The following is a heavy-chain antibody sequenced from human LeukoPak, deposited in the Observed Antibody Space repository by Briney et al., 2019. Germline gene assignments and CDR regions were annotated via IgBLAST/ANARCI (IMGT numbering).Heavy chain of an antibody. D-gene: IGHD1-26*01. J-gene: IGHJ6*02. CDR1: GGSISSYY. CDR3: ARAMGPYCYYGMDV. Sequence: PSETLSLTCTVSGGSISSYYWSWIRQPPGKGLEWIGYIYYSGSTNYNPSLKSRVTISVDTSKNQFSLKLSSVTAADTAVYYCARAMGPYCYYGMDVWGQGTTVTVSS. V-gene: IGHV4-59*01. CDR2: IYYSGST.